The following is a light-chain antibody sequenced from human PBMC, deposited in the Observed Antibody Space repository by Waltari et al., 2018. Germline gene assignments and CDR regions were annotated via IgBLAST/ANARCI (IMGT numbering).Light chain of an antibody. Sequence: SYELTQPPSVSVSPGQTASIPCSGDKLGDKYVCWYQQKPGQSPVLVIYQDTKRPSGIPERFSGSNSGNTATLTISGTQAMDEADYYCQAWDSSTPYVFGPGTKVTVL. CDR1: KLGDKY. V-gene: IGLV3-1*01. J-gene: IGLJ1*01. CDR2: QDT. CDR3: QAWDSSTPYV.